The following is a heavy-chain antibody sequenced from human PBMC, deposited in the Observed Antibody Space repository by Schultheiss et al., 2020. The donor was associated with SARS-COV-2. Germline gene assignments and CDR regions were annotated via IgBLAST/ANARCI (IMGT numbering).Heavy chain of an antibody. CDR2: INHSGTT. Sequence: SETLSLTCAVYGGPFSGAYWSWIRQPPGKGLQWIGEINHSGTTNYNPSLKSRVTISVDTSSYHFSLKLSSVTAADTAVYYCARRTGAAVADSIDYWGQGTLVTVSS. CDR3: ARRTGAAVADSIDY. CDR1: GGPFSGAY. V-gene: IGHV4-34*01. J-gene: IGHJ4*02. D-gene: IGHD6-19*01.